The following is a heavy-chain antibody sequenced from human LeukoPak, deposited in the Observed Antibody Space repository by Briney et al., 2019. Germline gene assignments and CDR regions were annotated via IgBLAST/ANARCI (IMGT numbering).Heavy chain of an antibody. CDR1: GFTFSSYS. Sequence: GGSLRLSCAASGFTFSSYSMNWVRQAPGKGLEWVSSISSSSSYIYYADSVKGRFTISRDNAKNSLYLQMNSLRAEDTAVYYCARDRFYDYGDYVPVFDYWGPGTLVTVSS. V-gene: IGHV3-21*01. CDR3: ARDRFYDYGDYVPVFDY. D-gene: IGHD4-17*01. CDR2: ISSSSSYI. J-gene: IGHJ4*02.